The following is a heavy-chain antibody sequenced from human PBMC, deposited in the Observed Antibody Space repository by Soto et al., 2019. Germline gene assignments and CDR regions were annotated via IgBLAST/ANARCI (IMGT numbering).Heavy chain of an antibody. J-gene: IGHJ6*02. Sequence: QLLESGPGLVKPSETLSLTCTVSGGSISSSSYYWGWIRQPPGKGLEWIGSIYYSGSTYYNPSLKSRVTISVDTSKNQFSLKMSSVTAADTAVYYCARPVLRYFDWSSYGMDVWGQGTTVTVSS. CDR3: ARPVLRYFDWSSYGMDV. CDR1: GGSISSSSYY. D-gene: IGHD3-9*01. CDR2: IYYSGST. V-gene: IGHV4-39*01.